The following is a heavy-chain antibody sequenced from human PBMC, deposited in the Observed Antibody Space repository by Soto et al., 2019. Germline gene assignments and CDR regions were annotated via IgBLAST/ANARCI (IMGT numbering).Heavy chain of an antibody. D-gene: IGHD2-15*01. CDR1: GFTFSSYA. J-gene: IGHJ3*02. Sequence: AGGSLRLSFTASGFTFSSYAMHWVRQAPGKVPEWVEVISYDGSNKYYADSVKGRFTISIDNSKNTLYLQMNSLRAEDTAVYYCARDGVGGSYAFDIWGQGTMVNVS. CDR2: ISYDGSNK. CDR3: ARDGVGGSYAFDI. V-gene: IGHV3-30*04.